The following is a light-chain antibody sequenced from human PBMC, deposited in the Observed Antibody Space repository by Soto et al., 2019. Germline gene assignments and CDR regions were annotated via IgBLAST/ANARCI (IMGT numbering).Light chain of an antibody. Sequence: QSVLTQPASVSGSPGQSITISCTGTSGDIGSYNRVSWYQQHPGKAPKLIIYGVTTRPSGISDRFSASKSGLTASLTISGLQPEDEADYYCSSFTSNRIYVFGPGTKLTVL. J-gene: IGLJ1*01. CDR1: SGDIGSYNR. CDR3: SSFTSNRIYV. V-gene: IGLV2-14*03. CDR2: GVT.